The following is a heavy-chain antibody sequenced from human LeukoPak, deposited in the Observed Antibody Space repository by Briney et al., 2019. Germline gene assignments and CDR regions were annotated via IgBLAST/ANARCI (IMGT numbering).Heavy chain of an antibody. Sequence: PGGSLRLSCEATGFTFDDYSMHWVRQVPGKGLEWVSLISWDSGSKYYADSVKGRFTISRDNSKNTLYLQMNSLRAEDTAVYYCARDSTTGTAAGDYFDYWGQGTLVTVSS. J-gene: IGHJ4*02. CDR3: ARDSTTGTAAGDYFDY. V-gene: IGHV3-43*01. CDR1: GFTFDDYS. D-gene: IGHD6-13*01. CDR2: ISWDSGSK.